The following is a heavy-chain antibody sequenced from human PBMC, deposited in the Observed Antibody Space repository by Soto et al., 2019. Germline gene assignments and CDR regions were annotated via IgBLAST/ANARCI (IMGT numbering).Heavy chain of an antibody. D-gene: IGHD3-16*01. J-gene: IGHJ3*02. CDR2: INAGNGNT. Sequence: ASVKVSCKASGYTFTSYAMHWVRQAPGQRLEWMGWINAGNGNTKYSQKFQGRVTITRDASASIAYMEVSSLRSEDTALCYCAREQSGEIMTMTDAFDIWGQGTMVTVSS. CDR3: AREQSGEIMTMTDAFDI. V-gene: IGHV1-3*01. CDR1: GYTFTSYA.